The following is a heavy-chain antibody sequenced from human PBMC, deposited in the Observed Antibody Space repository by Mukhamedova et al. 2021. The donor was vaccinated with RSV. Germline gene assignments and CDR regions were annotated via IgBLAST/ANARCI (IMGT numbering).Heavy chain of an antibody. CDR2: IYYSGST. CDR3: ARDKRGDYDFWSGYPYNWFDP. D-gene: IGHD3-3*01. Sequence: IGSIYYSGSTYYNPSLKSRVTISVDTSKNQFSLKLSSVTAADTAMYYCARDKRGDYDFWSGYPYNWFDPWGQGTLVTVSS. V-gene: IGHV4-39*07. J-gene: IGHJ5*02.